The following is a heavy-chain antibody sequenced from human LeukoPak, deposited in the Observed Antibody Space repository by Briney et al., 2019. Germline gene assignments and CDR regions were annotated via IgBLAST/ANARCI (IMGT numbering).Heavy chain of an antibody. Sequence: PGGSLILSCAASGFTFSNYGMHGVRQAPGKGLEWVEVISYDGSNKYYADSVKGRFTISRDNSKNTLYLQMNSLRAEDTAVYYCAKPPDSSSWYYFEYWGQGTLVTASS. D-gene: IGHD6-13*01. CDR3: AKPPDSSSWYYFEY. J-gene: IGHJ4*02. V-gene: IGHV3-30*18. CDR1: GFTFSNYG. CDR2: ISYDGSNK.